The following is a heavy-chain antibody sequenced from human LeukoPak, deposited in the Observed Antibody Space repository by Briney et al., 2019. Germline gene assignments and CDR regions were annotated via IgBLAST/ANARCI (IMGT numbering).Heavy chain of an antibody. CDR1: GGSFSGYY. CDR3: ARQGKIPGIWFDP. Sequence: SETLSLTCAVYGGSFSGYYWSWIRQPPGKGLEWIGEINHSGSTNYNPSLKSRVTISVDTSKNQFSLKLSSVTAADTAVYYCARQGKIPGIWFDPWGQGTLVTVSS. D-gene: IGHD6-13*01. J-gene: IGHJ5*02. CDR2: INHSGST. V-gene: IGHV4-34*01.